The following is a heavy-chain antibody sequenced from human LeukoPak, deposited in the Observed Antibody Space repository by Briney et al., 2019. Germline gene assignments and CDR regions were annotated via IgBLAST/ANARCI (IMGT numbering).Heavy chain of an antibody. CDR2: IYYTGST. D-gene: IGHD2-8*01. V-gene: IGHV4-39*07. CDR3: TAEKNGSPHY. J-gene: IGHJ4*02. CDR1: RGSDSSSTYY. Sequence: SETLSLTCTVSRGSDSSSTYYWSWVRQPLGKGLEWIASIYYTGSTYYNPSLKSRITISLDMSKNEFFLTMTSVTAADTAVYFCTAEKNGSPHYWGQGTQVTVSS.